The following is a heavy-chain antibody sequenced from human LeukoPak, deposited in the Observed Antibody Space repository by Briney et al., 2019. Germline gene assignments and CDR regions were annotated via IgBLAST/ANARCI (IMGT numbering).Heavy chain of an antibody. CDR2: ISSGSTSI. CDR3: ARVSSMSTPSYNFDY. V-gene: IGHV3-21*01. Sequence: GGSLRLSCAASGFTFSSYSMAWVRQAPGKGLEWVSSISSGSTSIYYADSLKGRFTISRDNAENSLYLQMNSLRVEDTAIYYCARVSSMSTPSYNFDYWGQGTLVTVSS. CDR1: GFTFSSYS. D-gene: IGHD2-15*01. J-gene: IGHJ4*02.